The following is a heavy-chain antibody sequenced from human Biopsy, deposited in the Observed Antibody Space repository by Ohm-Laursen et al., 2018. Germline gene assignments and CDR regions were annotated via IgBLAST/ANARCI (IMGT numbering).Heavy chain of an antibody. J-gene: IGHJ6*02. Sequence: SVKVSCKASGYTFTSFDINWVRQARGQRLEWIGWIVVGSGHTNYAQKFQERVTITRDMSTSTAYMELTSLRSEDTAVYYCAATSTLYYYYYAMDVWDQGTTITVSS. CDR3: AATSTLYYYYYAMDV. CDR1: GYTFTSFD. CDR2: IVVGSGHT. V-gene: IGHV1-58*02.